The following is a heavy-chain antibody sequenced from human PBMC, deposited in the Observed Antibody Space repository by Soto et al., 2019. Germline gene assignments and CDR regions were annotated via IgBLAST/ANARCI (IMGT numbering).Heavy chain of an antibody. V-gene: IGHV1-46*01. CDR3: ARSSGGNFGIIIAGTNWFAP. J-gene: IGHJ5*02. D-gene: IGHD1-26*01. CDR2: INPHGGST. CDR1: RDPFTSYY. Sequence: DSVKVCFKAPRDPFTSYYINLVRQAPGQGLEWMGVINPHGGSTAYAQKFKGRVTLTRDTSASTVYMEVSSLTSEDTAMYYCARSSGGNFGIIIAGTNWFAPWGQGTMVTVSS.